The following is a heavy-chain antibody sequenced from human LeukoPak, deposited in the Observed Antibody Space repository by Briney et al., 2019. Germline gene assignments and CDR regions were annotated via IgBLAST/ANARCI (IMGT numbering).Heavy chain of an antibody. CDR2: IYFSGTT. V-gene: IGHV4-59*08. J-gene: IGHJ4*02. D-gene: IGHD3-3*01. Sequence: SETLSLTCTVSGDSISTYSWSWIRQPPGKRLEWIGYIYFSGTTNYNHSLKSRVTISVDTSKNQFSLRLSSVTAADTALYYCARHGPLYDIWSAQFYFDYWGQGTLVTVSS. CDR1: GDSISTYS. CDR3: ARHGPLYDIWSAQFYFDY.